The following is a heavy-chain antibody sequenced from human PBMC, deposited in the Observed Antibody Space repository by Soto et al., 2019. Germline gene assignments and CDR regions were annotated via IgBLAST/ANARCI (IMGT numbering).Heavy chain of an antibody. CDR2: INHSGST. J-gene: IGHJ6*02. CDR3: ARGKLLWFGELLYYYYYGMDV. V-gene: IGHV4-34*01. D-gene: IGHD3-10*01. Sequence: PSETLSLTCAVYGGSFSGYYWSWIRQPPGKGLEWIGEINHSGSTNYNPSLKSRVTISVDTSKNQFSLKLSSVTAADTAVYYCARGKLLWFGELLYYYYYGMDVWGQGTTVTVSS. CDR1: GGSFSGYY.